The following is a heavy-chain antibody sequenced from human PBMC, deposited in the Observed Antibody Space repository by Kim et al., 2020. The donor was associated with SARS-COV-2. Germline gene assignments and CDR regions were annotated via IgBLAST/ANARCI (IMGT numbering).Heavy chain of an antibody. Sequence: GGSLRLSCEASGFTFSDYYMSWIRQAPGKGLEWLSYISPSSSYTNHADSVKGRFTVSRDNPKNSLYLQMNSLRAEDTSIYYCARHRVWYEGPDCWGLGTLVTVSS. CDR2: ISPSSSYT. CDR3: ARHRVWYEGPDC. V-gene: IGHV3-11*06. D-gene: IGHD6-19*01. CDR1: GFTFSDYY. J-gene: IGHJ4*02.